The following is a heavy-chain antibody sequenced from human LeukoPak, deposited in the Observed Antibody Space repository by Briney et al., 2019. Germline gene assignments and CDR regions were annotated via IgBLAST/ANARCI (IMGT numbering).Heavy chain of an antibody. J-gene: IGHJ4*02. CDR2: IWYDGSNK. Sequence: GGSLRLSCAASGFTFSSYGMHWVRQAPGKGLEWVAVIWYDGSNKYYADSVKGRFTISRDNSKNTLYLQMNSLRAEDTAVYYCARGGRGSSSPFDYWGQGTLVTVSS. CDR1: GFTFSSYG. V-gene: IGHV3-33*01. CDR3: ARGGRGSSSPFDY. D-gene: IGHD6-6*01.